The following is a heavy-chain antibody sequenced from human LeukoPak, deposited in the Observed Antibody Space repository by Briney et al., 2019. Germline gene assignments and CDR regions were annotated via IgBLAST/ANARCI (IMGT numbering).Heavy chain of an antibody. Sequence: SETLSLTCTVSGGSISSYYWSWIRQPPGKGLEWIGYIYYSGSTNYNPSLKSRVTISVDTSKNQFSLKLSSVTAADTAVYYCARDAGGYSSGWYLAYWGQGTLVTVSS. J-gene: IGHJ4*02. CDR3: ARDAGGYSSGWYLAY. CDR2: IYYSGST. D-gene: IGHD6-19*01. V-gene: IGHV4-59*01. CDR1: GGSISSYY.